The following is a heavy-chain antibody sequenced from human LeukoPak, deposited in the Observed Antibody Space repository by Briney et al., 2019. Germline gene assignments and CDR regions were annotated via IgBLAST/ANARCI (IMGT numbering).Heavy chain of an antibody. D-gene: IGHD3-9*01. Sequence: SETLSLTCTVSGGSISSYYWTWIRQPPGKGLEWIGYIYTSGDTNYNPSLKSRVTISVDTSKNQFSLKLSSVTAADTAVYYCARHLRKGGMDVWGQGTTVTVSS. J-gene: IGHJ6*02. CDR2: IYTSGDT. CDR1: GGSISSYY. CDR3: ARHLRKGGMDV. V-gene: IGHV4-59*08.